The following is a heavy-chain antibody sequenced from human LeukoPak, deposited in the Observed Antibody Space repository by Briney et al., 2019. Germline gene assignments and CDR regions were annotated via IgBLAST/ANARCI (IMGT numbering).Heavy chain of an antibody. Sequence: SETLSLTCTVSGVSMRSHYWSWIRQTPGKGLEWLGYIDYSGSTRYNPSLQSRVTISVDTSKNQFSLKLTSVTATDTAVYYCARLINNDNSGDADTFDMWGQGTVVTVFS. J-gene: IGHJ3*02. CDR3: ARLINNDNSGDADTFDM. CDR2: IDYSGST. D-gene: IGHD3-22*01. CDR1: GVSMRSHY. V-gene: IGHV4-59*11.